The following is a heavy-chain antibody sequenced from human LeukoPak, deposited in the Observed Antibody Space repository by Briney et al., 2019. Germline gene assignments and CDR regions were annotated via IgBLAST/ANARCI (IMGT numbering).Heavy chain of an antibody. Sequence: ASVKVSCKASGYTFTNYYVHWVRQAPGQGLEWMGIINPSGGSTNYAQKFQGRVTMTRDTSTSTVYMELSSLRSEDTAVYYCARSYYYDSSGYYLPFFDYWGQGTLVTVSS. V-gene: IGHV1-46*01. J-gene: IGHJ4*02. CDR2: INPSGGST. CDR3: ARSYYYDSSGYYLPFFDY. CDR1: GYTFTNYY. D-gene: IGHD3-22*01.